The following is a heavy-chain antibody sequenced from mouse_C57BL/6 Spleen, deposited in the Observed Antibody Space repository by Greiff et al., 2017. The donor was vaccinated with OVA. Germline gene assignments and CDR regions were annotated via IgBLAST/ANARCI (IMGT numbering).Heavy chain of an antibody. V-gene: IGHV2-9-1*01. D-gene: IGHD2-2*01. CDR1: GFSLTSYA. CDR3: ARNYGGYDAGAWFAY. Sequence: VQLQQSGPGLVAPSQSLSITCTVSGFSLTSYAISWVRQPPGKGLEWLGVIWTGGGTNYNSALKSRLSISKDNSKSQVFLKMNSLQTDDTARYYCARNYGGYDAGAWFAYWGQGTLVTVSA. CDR2: IWTGGGT. J-gene: IGHJ3*01.